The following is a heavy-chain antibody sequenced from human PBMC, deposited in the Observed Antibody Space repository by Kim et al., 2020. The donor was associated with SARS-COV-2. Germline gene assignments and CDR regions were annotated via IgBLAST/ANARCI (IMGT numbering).Heavy chain of an antibody. J-gene: IGHJ4*02. V-gene: IGHV3-7*01. CDR2: IRQDGSEK. Sequence: GGSLRLSCAASEFTFSNYWMSWVRQAPGKGLEWVANIRQDGSEKYFVDSVKGRFTITRDNPKNSLYLQMNSLRVEDTAVYYCARGRRLDSSGWYRPYYFDYWGQGTLVTVSS. CDR1: EFTFSNYW. CDR3: ARGRRLDSSGWYRPYYFDY. D-gene: IGHD6-19*01.